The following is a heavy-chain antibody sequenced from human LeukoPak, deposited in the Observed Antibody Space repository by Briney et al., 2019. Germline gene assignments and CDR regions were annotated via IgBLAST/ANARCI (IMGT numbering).Heavy chain of an antibody. CDR1: GGSISSSSYY. J-gene: IGHJ4*02. CDR2: IYYSGST. D-gene: IGHD6-13*01. CDR3: AREQHHFDY. V-gene: IGHV4-39*01. Sequence: SETLSLTCIVSGGSISSSSYYRGWIRQPPGKGLEWIGSIYYSGSTYYNPSLKSRVTISVDTSKNQFSLKLNSVTAADTAVYYCAREQHHFDYWGQGTLVTVSS.